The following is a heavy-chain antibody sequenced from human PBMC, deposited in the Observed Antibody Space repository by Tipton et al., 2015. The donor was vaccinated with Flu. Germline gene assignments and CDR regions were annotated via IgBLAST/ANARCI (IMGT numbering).Heavy chain of an antibody. D-gene: IGHD2-2*01. CDR1: GGTFSSYV. CDR3: ARGPDIVVVPAAMGWFDP. V-gene: IGHV1-69*18. Sequence: QLVQSGAEVKKPGSSVKVSCKASGGTFSSYVISWVRQAPGQGLEWMGRIIPIFGTANYAQKFQGRVTITADESTSTAYMELSSLRSEDTAVYYCARGPDIVVVPAAMGWFDPWGQGTLVTVSS. CDR2: IIPIFGTA. J-gene: IGHJ5*02.